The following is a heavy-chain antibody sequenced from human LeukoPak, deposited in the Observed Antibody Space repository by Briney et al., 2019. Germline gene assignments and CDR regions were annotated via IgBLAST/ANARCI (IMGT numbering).Heavy chain of an antibody. D-gene: IGHD6-13*01. CDR3: ANRPAVGRFDY. J-gene: IGHJ4*02. CDR1: GLTFSNSA. V-gene: IGHV3-23*01. CDR2: ISPSGGST. Sequence: GGSLRLSCAASGLTFSNSAMSWVRQAPGEGLEWVSIISPSGGSTYYADSVKGRFTISRDNSKNTLYLQMSSLTVEDTAVYYCANRPAVGRFDYWGQGTLVTVSS.